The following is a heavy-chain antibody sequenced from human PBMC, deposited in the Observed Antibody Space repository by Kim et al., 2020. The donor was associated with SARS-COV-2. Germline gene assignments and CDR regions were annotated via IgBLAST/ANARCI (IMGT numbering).Heavy chain of an antibody. J-gene: IGHJ4*02. CDR1: GFTFSNAW. Sequence: GGSLRLSCAASGFTFSNAWMSWVRQAPGKGLEWVGRIKSKTDGGTTDYAAPVKGRFTISRDDSKNTLYLQMNSLKTEDTAVYYCTSTDFWSGYWLFDYWGQGTLVTVSS. CDR3: TSTDFWSGYWLFDY. CDR2: IKSKTDGGTT. V-gene: IGHV3-15*01. D-gene: IGHD3-3*01.